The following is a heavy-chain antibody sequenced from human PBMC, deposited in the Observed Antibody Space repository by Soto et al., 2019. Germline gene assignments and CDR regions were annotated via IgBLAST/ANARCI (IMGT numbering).Heavy chain of an antibody. CDR2: IHHSGST. CDR1: SASIISEQR. D-gene: IGHD6-13*01. CDR3: ARSFCWYAIDP. Sequence: QMQLQESGPGLVKPSETLSLTCAVSSASIISEQRWSWVRQPPGKGLEWIGEIHHSGSTNKNPSLKSRVTMSVDKYKNQFSLNLNAVTAADTAVYYCARSFCWYAIDPWGQGTLVIVSS. J-gene: IGHJ5*02. V-gene: IGHV4-4*02.